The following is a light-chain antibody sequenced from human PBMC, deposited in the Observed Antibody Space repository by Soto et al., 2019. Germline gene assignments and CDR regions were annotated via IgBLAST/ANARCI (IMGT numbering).Light chain of an antibody. CDR3: QQNSSNPT. CDR1: QSIRSY. CDR2: AAS. J-gene: IGKJ4*01. V-gene: IGKV1-39*01. Sequence: DIQLTQSPSSLSASVGDRFTITCRASQSIRSYLNWYQQKPGKAPKLLIYAASSLQTGVSSMFSGSGSGTDFTLTISNLQPEDFATYYCQQNSSNPTVGGGTKGEIK.